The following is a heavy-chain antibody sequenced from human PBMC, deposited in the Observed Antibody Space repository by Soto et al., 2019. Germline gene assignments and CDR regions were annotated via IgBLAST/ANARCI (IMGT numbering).Heavy chain of an antibody. V-gene: IGHV3-33*01. CDR1: GFTFSSYG. CDR2: IWYDGSNK. J-gene: IGHJ5*02. Sequence: PGGSLRLSCAASGFTFSSYGMHWVRQAPGKGLEWVAVIWYDGSNKYYADSVKGRFTISRDNSKNTLYLQMNSLRAEDTAVYYCARDHYGDYVGWFDPWGQGTLVTVSS. D-gene: IGHD4-17*01. CDR3: ARDHYGDYVGWFDP.